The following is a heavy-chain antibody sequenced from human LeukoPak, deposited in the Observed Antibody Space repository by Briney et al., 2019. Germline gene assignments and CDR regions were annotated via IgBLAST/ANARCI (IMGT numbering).Heavy chain of an antibody. D-gene: IGHD3-10*01. CDR2: INPYNGNT. Sequence: ASVKVSCKASGYTFATYGISWVRQAPGQGPEWMGWINPYNGNTKYAQNFQGRVTMTTDTSTSTAYIEVRSLRSDDTAVYYCARELYGRFEYWGQGTLVTVSS. CDR3: ARELYGRFEY. CDR1: GYTFATYG. J-gene: IGHJ4*02. V-gene: IGHV1-18*01.